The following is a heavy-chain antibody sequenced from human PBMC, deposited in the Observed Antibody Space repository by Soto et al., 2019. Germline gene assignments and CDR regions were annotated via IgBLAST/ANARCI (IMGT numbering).Heavy chain of an antibody. D-gene: IGHD3-22*01. J-gene: IGHJ3*02. CDR3: ARGDYDSRGLRVDAFDI. CDR1: GGSISSYY. CDR2: IYYSGST. Sequence: PSETLSLTCTVSGGSISSYYWSWIRQPPGKGLEWIGYIYYSGSTNYNPSLKSRVTISVDTSKNQFSLKLSSVTAADTAVYYCARGDYDSRGLRVDAFDIWGQGTMVTVPS. V-gene: IGHV4-59*01.